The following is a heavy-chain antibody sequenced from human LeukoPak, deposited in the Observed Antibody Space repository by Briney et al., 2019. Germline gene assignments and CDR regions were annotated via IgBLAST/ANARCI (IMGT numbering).Heavy chain of an antibody. CDR2: ISSSSSYI. V-gene: IGHV3-21*01. CDR3: AIYILTGYYTDY. CDR1: GFTFSSYS. D-gene: IGHD3-9*01. J-gene: IGHJ4*02. Sequence: GGSLRLSCAASGFTFSSYSMNWVRQAPGKGLEWVSSISSSSSYIYYADSVKGRFTISRDNAKNSLYLQMNSLRAEDTAVYYCAIYILTGYYTDYWGQGTLFTVSS.